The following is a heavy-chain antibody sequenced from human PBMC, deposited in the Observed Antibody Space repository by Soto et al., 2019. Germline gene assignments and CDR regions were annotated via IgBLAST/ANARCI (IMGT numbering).Heavy chain of an antibody. CDR3: ATEWAGDAFAV. CDR2: ISFSGGTT. Sequence: EVQLLDSGGGLVQPGGSLRLSCAASGFTFSTYAMSWVRPAPGQGLEWVAAISFSGGTTYYADYVKGRFTISRDNSMNIRDLKLRSRRAVDTAIYFCATEWAGDAFAVLGQGSLVTVSS. D-gene: IGHD6-19*01. V-gene: IGHV3-23*01. CDR1: GFTFSTYA. J-gene: IGHJ3*01.